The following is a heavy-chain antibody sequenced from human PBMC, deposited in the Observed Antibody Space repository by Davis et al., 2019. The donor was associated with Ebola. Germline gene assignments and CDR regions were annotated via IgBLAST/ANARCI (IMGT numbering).Heavy chain of an antibody. J-gene: IGHJ4*02. V-gene: IGHV3-30-3*01. CDR1: GFTFSSYA. CDR2: ISYDGSNK. D-gene: IGHD6-13*01. CDR3: ARYSSS. Sequence: PGGSLRLSCAASGFTFSSYAMHWVRQAPGKGLEWVAVISYDGSNKYYADSVKGRFTISRDNSKNTLYLQMNSLRAEDTAVYYCARYSSSWGQGTLVTVSS.